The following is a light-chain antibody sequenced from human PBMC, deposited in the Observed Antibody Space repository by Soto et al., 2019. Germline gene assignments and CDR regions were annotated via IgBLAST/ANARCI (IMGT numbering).Light chain of an antibody. Sequence: DIQMTQSPSSLSASVGDRVTITCRASQTIGTHLNWYQKKPGKAPKLLIHAASTLHSGVPSRFSGIGSGTDFTLTISSLQPEDFATYYCQQSHSTPPDTFGQGTKLEIK. V-gene: IGKV1-39*01. CDR2: AAS. CDR1: QTIGTH. J-gene: IGKJ2*01. CDR3: QQSHSTPPDT.